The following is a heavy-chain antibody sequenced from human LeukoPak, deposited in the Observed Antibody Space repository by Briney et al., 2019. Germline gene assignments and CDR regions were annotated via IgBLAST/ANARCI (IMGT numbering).Heavy chain of an antibody. CDR2: INSDGTNT. J-gene: IGHJ4*02. CDR1: GFTFSNDW. Sequence: GGSLRLSCAASGFTFSNDWMHWVRHAPGEGLVWVSHINSDGTNTDYADSVKGRFVISRDNAKNTLFLQMNSLRAEDTAVYYCAITATEGYWGQGTLVTVSS. D-gene: IGHD1-20*01. V-gene: IGHV3-74*01. CDR3: AITATEGY.